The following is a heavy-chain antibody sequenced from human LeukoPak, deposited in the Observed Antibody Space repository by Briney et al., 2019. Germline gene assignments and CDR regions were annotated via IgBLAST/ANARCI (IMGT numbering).Heavy chain of an antibody. Sequence: SETLSLTCAVSGGSFSGYYWSWIRQPPGKGLEWIGEINHSGSTNYNPSLKSRVTISVDTSKNQFSLKLSSVTAADTAVYYCARASAAAGPFDYWGQGTLVTVSS. D-gene: IGHD6-13*01. CDR1: GGSFSGYY. V-gene: IGHV4-34*01. J-gene: IGHJ4*02. CDR2: INHSGST. CDR3: ARASAAAGPFDY.